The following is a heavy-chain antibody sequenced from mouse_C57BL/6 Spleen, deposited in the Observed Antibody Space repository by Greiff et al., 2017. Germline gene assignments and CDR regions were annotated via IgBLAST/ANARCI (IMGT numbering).Heavy chain of an antibody. CDR1: GYSITSGYY. V-gene: IGHV3-6*01. J-gene: IGHJ1*03. CDR2: ISYDGSN. Sequence: EVQLQQSGPGLVKPSQSLSLTCSVTGYSITSGYYWNWIRQFPGNKLEWMGYISYDGSNNYNPSLKNRISITRDTSKNQFFLKLNSVTTEDTATYYCARDPYSNFYWYFDVWGTGTTVTVSS. CDR3: ARDPYSNFYWYFDV. D-gene: IGHD2-5*01.